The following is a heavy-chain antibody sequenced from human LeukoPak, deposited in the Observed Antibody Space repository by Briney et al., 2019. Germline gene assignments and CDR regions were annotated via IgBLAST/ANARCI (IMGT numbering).Heavy chain of an antibody. V-gene: IGHV4-59*08. Sequence: SETLSLTCTVSGGSISNYYWSWIRQPPGKGLEWIGYIYYSGSTYYNPSLKSRVTISVDTSKNQFSLKLSSVTAADTAVYYCARQGPSGPTGIDYWGQGTLVTVSS. CDR1: GGSISNYY. J-gene: IGHJ4*02. CDR2: IYYSGST. CDR3: ARQGPSGPTGIDY. D-gene: IGHD1-1*01.